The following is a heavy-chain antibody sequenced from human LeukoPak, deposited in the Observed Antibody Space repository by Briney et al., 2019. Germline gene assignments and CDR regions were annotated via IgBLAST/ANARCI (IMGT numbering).Heavy chain of an antibody. D-gene: IGHD3-3*01. J-gene: IGHJ4*02. CDR2: IYYSGST. V-gene: IGHV4-39*01. Sequence: AETLCLTCTVSGGSISSSSYYWGWIRQPPGKGLEWIGSIYYSGSTYYNPSLKSRVTISVDTSKNQFSLKLSSVTAADTAVYYCARCLEAPHRAVGGGLDYWGQGTLVTVSS. CDR1: GGSISSSSYY. CDR3: ARCLEAPHRAVGGGLDY.